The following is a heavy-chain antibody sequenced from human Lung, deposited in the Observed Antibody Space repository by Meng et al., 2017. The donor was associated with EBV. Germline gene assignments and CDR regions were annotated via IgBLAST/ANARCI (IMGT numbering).Heavy chain of an antibody. CDR3: WGDLNYGSY. Sequence: LVLFAGVLVHPWVSPKLARGAFGLKLGDLGRHGGRPPSGKGLGGVGRARIKATQYATDYAASVKGRFTNSRDDSRNTVSLQMNSLKTEDTAVYYCWGDLNYGSYWGRGTLVTVSS. V-gene: IGHV3-73*02. D-gene: IGHD3-10*01. CDR2: ARIKATQYAT. CDR1: GLKLGDLG. J-gene: IGHJ4*01.